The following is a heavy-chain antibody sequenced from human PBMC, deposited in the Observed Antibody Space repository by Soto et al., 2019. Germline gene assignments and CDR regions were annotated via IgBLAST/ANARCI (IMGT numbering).Heavy chain of an antibody. CDR3: ARDLSGRADV. CDR1: EFTFSSYW. D-gene: IGHD3-10*01. V-gene: IGHV3-74*01. Sequence: EVQLVESGGGLVRPGGSLRLSCVASEFTFSSYWMHWVRQVPGKGLVWVSRLNEDGSFTTYADSVKGQFTIYRDNAKKTLYLQMNSLRAEDTAVYYCARDLSGRADVWGQGTTVTVSS. J-gene: IGHJ6*02. CDR2: LNEDGSFT.